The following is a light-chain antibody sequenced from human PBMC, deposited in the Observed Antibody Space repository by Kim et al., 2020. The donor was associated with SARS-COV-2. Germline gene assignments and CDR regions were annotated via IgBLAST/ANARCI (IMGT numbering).Light chain of an antibody. Sequence: PARTASSTSSGDELGDKYACWYQQTPARSPVLVIYQDSMRPSGIHERLSGSHSGSTATLTTSGAPATDEADYYCQASGSSTYCVFGTGTKVTVL. CDR2: QDS. CDR1: ELGDKY. CDR3: QASGSSTYCV. V-gene: IGLV3-1*01. J-gene: IGLJ1*01.